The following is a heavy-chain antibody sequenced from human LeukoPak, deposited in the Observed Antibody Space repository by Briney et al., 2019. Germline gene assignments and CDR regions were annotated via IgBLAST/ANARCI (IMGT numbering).Heavy chain of an antibody. Sequence: PSETLSLTCNVTGGSISSGTYYWSWIRQPAGKGLEWIGRIDSSGGTNYNPSLKSRVTISVDTSKNQFSLKLSSVTAADTAVYCCASFIGGIEGDTPWFAPWGQETLVTVPP. D-gene: IGHD1-26*01. J-gene: IGHJ5*02. V-gene: IGHV4-61*02. CDR1: GGSISSGTYY. CDR2: IDSSGGT. CDR3: ASFIGGIEGDTPWFAP.